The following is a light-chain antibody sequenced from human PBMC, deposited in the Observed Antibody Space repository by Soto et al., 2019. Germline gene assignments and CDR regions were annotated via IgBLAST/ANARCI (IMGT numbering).Light chain of an antibody. CDR2: AAS. V-gene: IGKV1-27*01. CDR3: QKHNGDHPIP. Sequence: DIQMTQSPSSLSASVGDRVTITCRASQGISNFLAWYQQKPGKVPKLLIYAASTLQSGVPSRFSGSGSGTDCTLTISSLQPEDVATYFCQKHNGDHPIPFGPGTKVDIK. CDR1: QGISNF. J-gene: IGKJ3*01.